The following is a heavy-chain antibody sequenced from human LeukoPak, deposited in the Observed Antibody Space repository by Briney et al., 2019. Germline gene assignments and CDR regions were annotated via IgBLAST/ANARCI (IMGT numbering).Heavy chain of an antibody. J-gene: IGHJ5*02. Sequence: PGGSLRLSCAASGFTFSFYWMHWVRQAPGKGLEWVSSITRSYIYYADSVKGRFTISKDNAKNSLFLQMNSLRAEDTAVYYCVRVGSDGYSLRQNWFDPWGHGTLVTVSS. CDR3: VRVGSDGYSLRQNWFDP. D-gene: IGHD5-24*01. V-gene: IGHV3-69-1*01. CDR2: ITRSYI. CDR1: GFTFSFYW.